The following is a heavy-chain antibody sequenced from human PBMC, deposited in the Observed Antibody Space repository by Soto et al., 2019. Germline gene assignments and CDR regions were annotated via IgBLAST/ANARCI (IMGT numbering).Heavy chain of an antibody. CDR1: GYSFIGYG. CDR3: ARDRPNSNLDF. CDR2: INTDTGNR. D-gene: IGHD2-8*01. J-gene: IGHJ4*02. Sequence: ASVKVSCKASGYSFIGYGISWVRQAPRQGLEWMGWINTDTGNRIYAQKFQGRVTLTTNTSTSTAYMELKSLTSDDTAMYFCARDRPNSNLDFWGQGTLVTVSS. V-gene: IGHV1-18*01.